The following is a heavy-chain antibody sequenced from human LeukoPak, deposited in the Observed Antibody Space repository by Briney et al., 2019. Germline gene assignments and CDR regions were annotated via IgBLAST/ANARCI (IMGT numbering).Heavy chain of an antibody. CDR1: GFTVSNNY. CDR3: ARIPTGYGVNSGGY. V-gene: IGHV3-53*01. Sequence: QPGGPLRLSCAASGFTVSNNYMTWVRQPPGKGLEWVSVIHSGGSTYYADAVKDRFTISRDNSKNTLYLQMNSLRVEDTAIYYCARIPTGYGVNSGGYWGQGTLVTVSS. CDR2: IHSGGST. D-gene: IGHD4/OR15-4a*01. J-gene: IGHJ4*02.